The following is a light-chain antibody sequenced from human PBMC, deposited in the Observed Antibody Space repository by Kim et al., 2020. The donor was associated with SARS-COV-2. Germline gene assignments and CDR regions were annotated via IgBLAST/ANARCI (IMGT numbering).Light chain of an antibody. Sequence: EIVLTQSPGTLSLSPGERATLSCRASQIISSSYLAWYQQKPGQAPRLLIYGASSRATGIPDRFSGSGSGTDFTLTISRLEPEDFAVYYCQQYGSSPPTTFGGGTKVYIK. CDR1: QIISSSY. CDR2: GAS. J-gene: IGKJ4*01. CDR3: QQYGSSPPTT. V-gene: IGKV3-20*01.